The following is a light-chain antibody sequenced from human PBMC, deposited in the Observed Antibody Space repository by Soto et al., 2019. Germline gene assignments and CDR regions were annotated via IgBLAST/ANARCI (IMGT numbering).Light chain of an antibody. Sequence: QSVLTQPASVSGSPGQSITISCSGTSSDVGSYDHVAWYQQFPGKTPKLMIYEVSNRPSGVSSRFSGSKSGNTASLTISGLQAEDEADSYCISYTGSNNRYVFGTGTKLTVL. CDR2: EVS. CDR1: SSDVGSYDH. J-gene: IGLJ1*01. CDR3: ISYTGSNNRYV. V-gene: IGLV2-14*01.